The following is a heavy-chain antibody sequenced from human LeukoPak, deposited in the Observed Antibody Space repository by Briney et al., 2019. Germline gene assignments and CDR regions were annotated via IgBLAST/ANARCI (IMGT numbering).Heavy chain of an antibody. CDR2: INHSGST. CDR1: GGSISSYY. J-gene: IGHJ3*02. V-gene: IGHV4-34*01. D-gene: IGHD2-21*01. Sequence: SETLSLTCTVSGGSISSYYWSWIRQPPGKGLEWIGEINHSGSTNYNPSLKSRVTISVDTSKNQFSLKLSSVTAADTAVYYCARGAPAYDAFDIWGQGTMVTVSS. CDR3: ARGAPAYDAFDI.